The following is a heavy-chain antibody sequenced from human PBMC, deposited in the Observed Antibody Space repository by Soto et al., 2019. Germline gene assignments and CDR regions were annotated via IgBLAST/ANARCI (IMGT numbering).Heavy chain of an antibody. D-gene: IGHD3-9*01. CDR2: ISGSGGST. V-gene: IGHV3-23*01. Sequence: PGGSLRLSCAASGFTFSSYAMSWVRQAPGKGLEWVSAISGSGGSTYYADSVKGRFTISRDNSKNTLYLQMNSLRAEDTAVYYCAKAGKLGVRYFDWFPNYCDYWGQGTMVNASS. J-gene: IGHJ4*02. CDR1: GFTFSSYA. CDR3: AKAGKLGVRYFDWFPNYCDY.